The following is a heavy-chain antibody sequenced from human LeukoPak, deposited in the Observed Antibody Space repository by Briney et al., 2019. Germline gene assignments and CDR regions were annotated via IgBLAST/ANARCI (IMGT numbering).Heavy chain of an antibody. V-gene: IGHV3-53*04. J-gene: IGHJ6*02. CDR2: IYSGGST. D-gene: IGHD1-7*01. CDR1: GFTVSSNY. CDR3: ATGTQADYYYYGMDV. Sequence: PGGSLRLSCAASGFTVSSNYMSWVRQAPGKGLEGVSVIYSGGSTYYADSVKGRFTLSIHNSKNTLYLPMNSLRAQDTPVYYCATGTQADYYYYGMDVWGQGTTVTVSS.